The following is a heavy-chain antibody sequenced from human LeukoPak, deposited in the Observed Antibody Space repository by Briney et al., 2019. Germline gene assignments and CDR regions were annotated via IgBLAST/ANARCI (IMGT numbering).Heavy chain of an antibody. V-gene: IGHV3-33*01. CDR3: ARETLTYFYDSGSRH. D-gene: IGHD3-10*01. J-gene: IGHJ4*02. CDR1: GFTFSSYA. CDR2: IWYDGSNK. Sequence: GGSLRLSCAASGFTFSSYAMHWVRQAPGKRLEWVAVIWYDGSNKYYADSVKGRFTISRDNSKNTLYLQMNSLRAEDTAVYYCARETLTYFYDSGSRHWGQGTLVTVSS.